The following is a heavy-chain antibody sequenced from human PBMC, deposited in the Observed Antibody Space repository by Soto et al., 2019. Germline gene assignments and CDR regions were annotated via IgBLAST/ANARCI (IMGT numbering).Heavy chain of an antibody. V-gene: IGHV4-31*03. CDR1: GGSINSGGYY. J-gene: IGHJ4*02. Sequence: QVQLQESGPGLVKPSQTLSLICTVSGGSINSGGYYWNWIRQHPGKGLEWIGYIFYSGSTYYNPFLRSRVTISADTSENQFSLNLSSVIAADTAVYFCAGGYRQSGYSSSWVFDYWGQGTLVNVSS. CDR3: AGGYRQSGYSSSWVFDY. CDR2: IFYSGST. D-gene: IGHD6-13*01.